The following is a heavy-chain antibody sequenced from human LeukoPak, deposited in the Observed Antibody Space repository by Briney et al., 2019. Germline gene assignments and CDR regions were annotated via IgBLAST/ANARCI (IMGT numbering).Heavy chain of an antibody. Sequence: GGSLRLSCAASGFTFSSYWMSWVRQAPGKGLEWVANIKQDGSEKYYVDSVKGRFTISRDNANNSLYLQMNSLRAEDTAVYYCASSTYYYDSSGYYYNYWGQGTLVTVSS. D-gene: IGHD3-22*01. J-gene: IGHJ4*02. CDR1: GFTFSSYW. CDR2: IKQDGSEK. CDR3: ASSTYYYDSSGYYYNY. V-gene: IGHV3-7*01.